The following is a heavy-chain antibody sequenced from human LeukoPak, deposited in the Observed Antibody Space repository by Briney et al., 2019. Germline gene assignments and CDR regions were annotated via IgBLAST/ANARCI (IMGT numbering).Heavy chain of an antibody. V-gene: IGHV4-4*07. D-gene: IGHD3-22*01. CDR1: GGSISSYY. J-gene: IGHJ4*02. CDR3: ARGSHSGDYDRLDY. CDR2: IYTSGST. Sequence: PSETLSLTCTVSGGSISSYYWSWLRQPAGKGLEWIGRIYTSGSTNYNPSLKSRVTMSVDTSKNQFSLKLSSVTAADTAVYYCARGSHSGDYDRLDYWGQGTLVTVSS.